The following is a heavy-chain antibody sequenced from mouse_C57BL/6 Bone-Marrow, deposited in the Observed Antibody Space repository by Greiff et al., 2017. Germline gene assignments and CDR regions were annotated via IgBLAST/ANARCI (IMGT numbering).Heavy chain of an antibody. CDR2: IYPGSGST. CDR1: GYTFTSYW. D-gene: IGHD2-10*01. V-gene: IGHV1-55*01. J-gene: IGHJ1*03. Sequence: QVQLQQPSAWLVKPVASGKMSCKTSGYTFTSYWITWVTPRPGQGLEWIGDIYPGSGSTNYNEKFKSKATLTVDTSSSTAYMQLSSLTSEDSAVYYCASPYHRNYWSFAVRRTATPFT. CDR3: ASPYHRNYWSFAV.